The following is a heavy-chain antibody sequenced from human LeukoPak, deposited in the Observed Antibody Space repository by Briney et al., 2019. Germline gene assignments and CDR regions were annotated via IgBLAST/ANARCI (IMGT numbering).Heavy chain of an antibody. Sequence: GGSLRLSCAASGFTFSSYGMHWVRQAPGKGLEWVAVIWYDGSNKYYADSVKGRFTISRDNSKNTLYLQMNSLRAEDTAVYYCAKVEMATIGLYDYWGQGTLVTVSS. D-gene: IGHD5-24*01. J-gene: IGHJ4*02. CDR3: AKVEMATIGLYDY. CDR1: GFTFSSYG. V-gene: IGHV3-33*06. CDR2: IWYDGSNK.